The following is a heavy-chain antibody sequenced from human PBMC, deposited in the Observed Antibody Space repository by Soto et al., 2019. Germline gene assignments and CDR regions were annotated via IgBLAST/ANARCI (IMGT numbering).Heavy chain of an antibody. CDR1: GDTLTGHY. D-gene: IGHD3-10*01. V-gene: IGHV1-2*02. CDR2: INFKSGAT. Sequence: QESLSQSGAEVRKPGASVTVSCKASGDTLTGHYIQWVRQAPGQGFEWIGWINFKSGATYYGQRFPGRVTMTGDTSTTPVYMELNGRTSDDPAMSYCAIDRWYYRDGSGTPWNVFAVWGKGTVVTVS. CDR3: AIDRWYYRDGSGTPWNVFAV. J-gene: IGHJ3*01.